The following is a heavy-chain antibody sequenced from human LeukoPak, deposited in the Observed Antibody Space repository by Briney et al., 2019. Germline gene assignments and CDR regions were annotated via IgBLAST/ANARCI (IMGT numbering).Heavy chain of an antibody. Sequence: ASVKVSCKASGYTFTSYGISWVRQAPGQGLEWMGWISAYNGNTNYAQKLQGRVTMTTDTSTSTAYMELRSLTFDDTAVYYCARAKTLEPSPSNAFDFWGQGTMVIVSS. V-gene: IGHV1-18*01. CDR1: GYTFTSYG. CDR2: ISAYNGNT. D-gene: IGHD1-1*01. J-gene: IGHJ3*01. CDR3: ARAKTLEPSPSNAFDF.